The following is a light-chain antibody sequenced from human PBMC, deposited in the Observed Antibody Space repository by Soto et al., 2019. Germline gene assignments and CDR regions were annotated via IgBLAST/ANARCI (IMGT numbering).Light chain of an antibody. V-gene: IGLV2-14*01. CDR1: SSDVGGYNY. J-gene: IGLJ1*01. Sequence: QSVLTQPASVSGSPGQSITISCTGTSSDVGGYNYVSWYQQHPGKAPKLMIYDVSNRPSGVSNRFSGSKSGNTASLTISGLQPEDESDYCCSSYTSSSTLDVFGTGTKLTFL. CDR3: SSYTSSSTLDV. CDR2: DVS.